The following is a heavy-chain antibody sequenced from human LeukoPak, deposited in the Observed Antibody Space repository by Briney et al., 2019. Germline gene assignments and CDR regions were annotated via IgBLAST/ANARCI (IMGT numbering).Heavy chain of an antibody. J-gene: IGHJ5*02. D-gene: IGHD6-19*01. Sequence: GGSLRLSCAASGFTFSSYAMSWVRQAPGKGLEWVSAISGSGGSTYHADSVKGRFTISRDNSKNTLYLQMNSLRAEDTAVYCCAKDPTRYSSDPWGQGTLVTVSS. CDR1: GFTFSSYA. CDR3: AKDPTRYSSDP. V-gene: IGHV3-23*01. CDR2: ISGSGGST.